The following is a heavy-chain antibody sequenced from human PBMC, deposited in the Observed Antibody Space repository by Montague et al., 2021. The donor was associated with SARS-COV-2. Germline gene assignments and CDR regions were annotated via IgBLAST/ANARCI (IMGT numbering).Heavy chain of an antibody. D-gene: IGHD5-12*01. CDR2: LSFDGSKK. CDR1: GFSFSGYG. V-gene: IGHV3-33*06. J-gene: IGHJ4*02. Sequence: SLRLSCAASGFSFSGYGMHWVRQPPGKGLEWVASLSFDGSKKYYGDSVKGQFTISRDNSKNTVYLQMNSLRLEDTAMYYCAKASPQGESGYERFDYWGQGTLVTVSS. CDR3: AKASPQGESGYERFDY.